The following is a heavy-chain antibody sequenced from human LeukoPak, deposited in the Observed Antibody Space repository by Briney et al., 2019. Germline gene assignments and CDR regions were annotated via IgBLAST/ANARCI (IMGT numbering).Heavy chain of an antibody. CDR2: ISYDGSNK. Sequence: GGSLRLSCAASGFTFSSYAMHWVRQAPGKGLEWVAVISYDGSNKYYADSVKGRFTISRDNSKNTLYLQMNSLRAEDTAVYYCARKAVRYNWNYVNWFDPWGQGTLVTVSS. CDR3: ARKAVRYNWNYVNWFDP. D-gene: IGHD1-7*01. J-gene: IGHJ5*02. CDR1: GFTFSSYA. V-gene: IGHV3-30-3*01.